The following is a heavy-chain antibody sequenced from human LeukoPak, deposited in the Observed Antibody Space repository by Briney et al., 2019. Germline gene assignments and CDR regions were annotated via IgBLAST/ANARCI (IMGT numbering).Heavy chain of an antibody. V-gene: IGHV4-34*01. D-gene: IGHD1-1*01. CDR1: GGSFNSYY. CDR3: ARVPDITARPCDS. Sequence: PSETLSLTRAVYGGSFNSYYWTWVRQTPGRGLEWVGEINHTRDIINYKPSLKSRVPIPVHSANKQFSLRRTARAAVDTGGYYCARVPDITARPCDSWGPGTRVTVS. CDR2: INHTRDII. J-gene: IGHJ4*02.